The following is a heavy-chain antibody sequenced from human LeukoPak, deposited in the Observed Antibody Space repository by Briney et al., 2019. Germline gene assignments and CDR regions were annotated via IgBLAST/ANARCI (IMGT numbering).Heavy chain of an antibody. D-gene: IGHD3-3*01. V-gene: IGHV4-38-2*01. CDR1: GYSISSGYY. J-gene: IGHJ4*02. Sequence: SETLSLTXAVSGYSISSGYYWGWIRPPPGKGLEWIGSIYHSGSTYYNPSLKSRVTISVDTSKNQFSLKLSSVTAADTAVYYCARLSTIFGVVTHLDYWGQGTLVTVSS. CDR2: IYHSGST. CDR3: ARLSTIFGVVTHLDY.